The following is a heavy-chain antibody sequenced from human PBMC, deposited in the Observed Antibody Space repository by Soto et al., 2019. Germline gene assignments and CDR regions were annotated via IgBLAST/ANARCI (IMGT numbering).Heavy chain of an antibody. CDR1: GFTFSGSA. CDR3: TRHERYMDV. V-gene: IGHV3-73*01. CDR2: IRSKANSYAT. J-gene: IGHJ6*03. Sequence: GGSLKLSCAASGFTFSGSAMHWVRQASGKGLEWVGRIRSKANSYATAYAASVKGRFTISRDDSKNTAYLQMNSLKTEDTAVYYCTRHERYMDVWGKGTTVTVSS.